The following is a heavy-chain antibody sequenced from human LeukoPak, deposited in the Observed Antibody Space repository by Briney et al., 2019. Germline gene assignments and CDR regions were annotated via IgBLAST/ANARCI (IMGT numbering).Heavy chain of an antibody. CDR1: GFTFSSYA. J-gene: IGHJ4*02. D-gene: IGHD6-19*01. Sequence: GGSLRLSCAASGFTFSSYAMHWVRQAPGKGLEWVAVISYDGSNKYYADSVKGRFTISRDNSKNTLYLQMNSLRAEDTAVYYCARGTLYSSGWPLGSFDYWGQGTLVTVSS. CDR3: ARGTLYSSGWPLGSFDY. V-gene: IGHV3-30-3*01. CDR2: ISYDGSNK.